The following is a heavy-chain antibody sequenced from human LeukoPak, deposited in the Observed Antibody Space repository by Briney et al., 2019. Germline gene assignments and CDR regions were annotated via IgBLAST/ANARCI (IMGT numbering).Heavy chain of an antibody. CDR1: GGSISSYY. D-gene: IGHD6-13*01. Sequence: SETLSLTCTVSGGSISSYYWSWIRQPPGKGLEWIGSIYYSGSTYYNPSLKSRVTISVDTSKNQFSLKLSSVTAADTAVYYCASIAAAGPCYFDYWGQGTLVTVSS. J-gene: IGHJ4*02. CDR2: IYYSGST. V-gene: IGHV4-59*05. CDR3: ASIAAAGPCYFDY.